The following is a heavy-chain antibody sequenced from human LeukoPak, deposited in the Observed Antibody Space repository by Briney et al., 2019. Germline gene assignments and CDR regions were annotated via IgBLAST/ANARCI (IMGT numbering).Heavy chain of an antibody. CDR2: ITGSGGST. J-gene: IGHJ5*02. D-gene: IGHD2-2*01. Sequence: GGSPRLSCAASGFTFSSYAMTWVRQAPGRGLEWVSAITGSGGSTYYADSVKGRFTISRDNSKNTLYLQMNSLRAEDTAVYYCARDFNLPTAEGGWFDPWGQGTLVTVSS. CDR1: GFTFSSYA. CDR3: ARDFNLPTAEGGWFDP. V-gene: IGHV3-23*01.